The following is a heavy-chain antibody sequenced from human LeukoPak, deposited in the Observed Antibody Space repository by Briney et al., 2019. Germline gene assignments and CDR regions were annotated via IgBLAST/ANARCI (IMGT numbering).Heavy chain of an antibody. CDR1: GFTVSSDY. V-gene: IGHV3-66*01. J-gene: IGHJ4*02. CDR3: ARDPGDYYDSSGYLWR. CDR2: IYSGGST. Sequence: PGGSLRLSCAASGFTVSSDYMSWVRQAPGKGLEWVSVIYSGGSTYYADSVKGRFTISRDNSKNTLYLQMNSLRAEDTAVYYCARDPGDYYDSSGYLWRWGQGTLVTVSS. D-gene: IGHD3-22*01.